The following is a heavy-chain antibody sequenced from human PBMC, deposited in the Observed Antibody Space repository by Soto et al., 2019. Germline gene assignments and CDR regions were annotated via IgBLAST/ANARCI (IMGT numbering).Heavy chain of an antibody. V-gene: IGHV3-53*01. CDR1: GFTVSSNF. Sequence: EVQREESGGGLIQPGGSLRLSCAASGFTVSSNFMNWVRQAPGKSLEWVSVIPSGGTTYYADSVKGRFTISRANSQNALYLQMNSLRVEDTAVYDCAGGAGSSPSFRYFDLCGRGSLFTVSS. J-gene: IGHJ2*01. CDR2: IPSGGTT. D-gene: IGHD6-6*01. CDR3: AGGAGSSPSFRYFDL.